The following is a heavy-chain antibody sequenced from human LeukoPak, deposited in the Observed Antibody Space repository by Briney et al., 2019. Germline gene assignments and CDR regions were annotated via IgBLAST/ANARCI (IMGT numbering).Heavy chain of an antibody. CDR2: IKQDGSEK. V-gene: IGHV3-7*04. D-gene: IGHD6-13*01. CDR3: ARTPYSSSWTLGY. CDR1: GFTFSSYW. Sequence: GGSLRLSCAASGFTFSSYWMSWVRQAPGKGLEWVANIKQDGSEKYYVDSVKGRFTISRDNAKNTLYLQMNSLRAEDTAVYYCARTPYSSSWTLGYWGQGTLVAVSS. J-gene: IGHJ4*02.